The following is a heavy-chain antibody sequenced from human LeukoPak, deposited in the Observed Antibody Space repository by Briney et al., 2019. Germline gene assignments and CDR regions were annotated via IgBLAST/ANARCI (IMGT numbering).Heavy chain of an antibody. CDR2: VYYSGST. CDR1: GDSISSSSYY. Sequence: PSETLCLTCTVSGDSISSSSYYWGWIRQPPGKGLEWIGNVYYSGSTYYNPSLKSRVTISVDTSKNQFSLRVTSVTAADTAVYYCARYNRSDSYFDDWGQGTLVTVSS. CDR3: ARYNRSDSYFDD. V-gene: IGHV4-39*01. J-gene: IGHJ4*02. D-gene: IGHD3-10*01.